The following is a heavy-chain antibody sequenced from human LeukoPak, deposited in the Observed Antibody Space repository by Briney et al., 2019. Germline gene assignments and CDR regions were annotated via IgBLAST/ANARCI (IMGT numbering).Heavy chain of an antibody. CDR1: GGSFSGYY. D-gene: IGHD6-13*01. J-gene: IGHJ4*02. CDR2: INHSGST. V-gene: IGHV4-34*01. CDR3: ARHGDSSSWSYFDY. Sequence: SENLSLTCAVYGGSFSGYYWSWIRQPPGKGLEWIGEINHSGSTNYNPSLKSRVTISVDTSKNQFPLKLSSVTAADTAVYYCARHGDSSSWSYFDYWGQGTLVSVSS.